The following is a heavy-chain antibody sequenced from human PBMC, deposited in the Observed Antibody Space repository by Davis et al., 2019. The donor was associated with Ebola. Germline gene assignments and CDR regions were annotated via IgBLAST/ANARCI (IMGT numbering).Heavy chain of an antibody. V-gene: IGHV3-23*01. CDR1: GFTFSSSA. D-gene: IGHD3-10*01. CDR3: AKDLTGSG. CDR2: ISGSGGST. J-gene: IGHJ4*02. Sequence: GESLKISCAASGFTFSSSAMSWVRQAPGKGLEWVSAISGSGGSTYYADSVKGRFTISRDNSKNTLYLQMNSLRAEDTAVYYCAKDLTGSGWGQGTLVTVSS.